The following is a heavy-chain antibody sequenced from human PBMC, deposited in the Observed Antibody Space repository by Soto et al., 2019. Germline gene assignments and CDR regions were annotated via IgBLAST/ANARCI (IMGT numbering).Heavy chain of an antibody. D-gene: IGHD3-22*01. CDR1: GGTFSSYA. CDR2: IIPIFGTA. CDR3: ARDPTTYYYDSSGDY. J-gene: IGHJ4*02. Sequence: SVKVSCKASGGTFSSYAISWVRQAPGQGLEWMGGIIPIFGTANYAQKFQGRVTITADESTSTAYMELSSLRSGDTAVYYCARDPTTYYYDSSGDYWGQGTLVTVSS. V-gene: IGHV1-69*13.